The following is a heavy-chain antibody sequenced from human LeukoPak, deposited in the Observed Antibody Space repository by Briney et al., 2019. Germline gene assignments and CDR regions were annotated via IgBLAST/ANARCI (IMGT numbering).Heavy chain of an antibody. CDR3: ARKYDFWSGYYYYYYMDV. CDR1: GFVFDDHG. CDR2: LNWNGGST. Sequence: PGGSLRLSCVGSGFVFDDHGMSWVRQAPGKGLEWVSGLNWNGGSTGYADSVRGRFTISRDNAKNSLYLQMNSLRAEDTAVYYCARKYDFWSGYYYYYYMDVWGKGTTVTVSS. D-gene: IGHD3-3*01. J-gene: IGHJ6*03. V-gene: IGHV3-20*04.